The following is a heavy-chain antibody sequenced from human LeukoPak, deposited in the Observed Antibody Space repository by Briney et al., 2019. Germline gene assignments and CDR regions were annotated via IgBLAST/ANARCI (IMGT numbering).Heavy chain of an antibody. Sequence: GSLRLSCAASGFTFSDYYMSWIRQAPGKGLEWVSYISSSGSTIYHADSVKGRFTISRDNAKNSLYLQMNSLRAEDTAVYYCARDPKSYYYDSSGSGHFFDYWGQGTLVTVSS. CDR2: ISSSGSTI. CDR1: GFTFSDYY. V-gene: IGHV3-11*01. J-gene: IGHJ4*02. CDR3: ARDPKSYYYDSSGSGHFFDY. D-gene: IGHD3-22*01.